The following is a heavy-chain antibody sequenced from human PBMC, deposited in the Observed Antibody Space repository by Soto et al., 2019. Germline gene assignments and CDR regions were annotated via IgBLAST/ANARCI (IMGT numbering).Heavy chain of an antibody. J-gene: IGHJ4*02. CDR3: AKDGAHGAARPSCFDY. CDR1: GFTFSSYA. V-gene: IGHV3-23*01. D-gene: IGHD6-6*01. CDR2: ISGSGGST. Sequence: GGSLRLSCAASGFTFSSYAMSWVRQAPGKGLEWVSAISGSGGSTYYADSVKGRFTISRDNSKNTLYLQMNSQRAEDTAVYYCAKDGAHGAARPSCFDYWGQGTLVTVSS.